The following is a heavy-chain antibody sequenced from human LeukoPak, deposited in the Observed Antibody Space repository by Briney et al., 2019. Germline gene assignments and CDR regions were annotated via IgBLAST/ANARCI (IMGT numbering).Heavy chain of an antibody. CDR1: GFTFDDYA. CDR2: ISGDGGRT. Sequence: GGSLRLSCAASGFTFDDYAMHWVRQAPGKGLEWVSLISGDGGRTYYADSVRGRFTISRDNSKNSLYLQMNSLRTEDTALYYCAKDSPLGTGWFDPWGQGTLVTVSS. V-gene: IGHV3-43*02. CDR3: AKDSPLGTGWFDP. J-gene: IGHJ5*02. D-gene: IGHD1-14*01.